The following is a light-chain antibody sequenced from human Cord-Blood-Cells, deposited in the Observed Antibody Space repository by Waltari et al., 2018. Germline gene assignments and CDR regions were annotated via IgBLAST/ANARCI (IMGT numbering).Light chain of an antibody. CDR1: SSDVGRYNL. CDR3: CSYAGSSTWV. CDR2: EGN. Sequence: QSALTQPASVSGSPGQSITISCTGTSSDVGRYNLVSWYQQHPGKAPKLMIYEGNKRPSGVSNRFSGSKSGNTASLTISGLQAEDEADYYCCSYAGSSTWVFGGGTKLTVL. J-gene: IGLJ3*02. V-gene: IGLV2-23*01.